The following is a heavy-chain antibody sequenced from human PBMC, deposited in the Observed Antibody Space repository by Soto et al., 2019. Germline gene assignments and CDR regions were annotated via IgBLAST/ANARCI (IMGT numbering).Heavy chain of an antibody. CDR2: IIPIFGTA. CDR1: GGTFSSYA. CDR3: ARVIGKGYSYGSYYYYGMDV. J-gene: IGHJ6*02. D-gene: IGHD5-18*01. Sequence: GASVKVSCKASGGTFSSYAISWVRQAPGQGLEWMGGIIPIFGTANYAQKFQGRVTITADESTSTAYMKLSSLRSEDTAVYYCARVIGKGYSYGSYYYYGMDVWGQGTTVTVSS. V-gene: IGHV1-69*13.